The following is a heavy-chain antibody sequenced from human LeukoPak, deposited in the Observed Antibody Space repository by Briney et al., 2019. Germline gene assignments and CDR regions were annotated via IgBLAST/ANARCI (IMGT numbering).Heavy chain of an antibody. CDR1: GFTLSSYA. CDR2: ISGSGGST. J-gene: IGHJ4*02. Sequence: GGSLRLSCAASGFTLSSYAMSWVRQAPGKGLEWVSAISGSGGSTYYADSVKGRFTISRDNSKNTLYLQMNSLRAEDTAVYYCAKGGRCSSTSCSRAFDYWGQGTLVTVSS. D-gene: IGHD2-2*01. CDR3: AKGGRCSSTSCSRAFDY. V-gene: IGHV3-23*01.